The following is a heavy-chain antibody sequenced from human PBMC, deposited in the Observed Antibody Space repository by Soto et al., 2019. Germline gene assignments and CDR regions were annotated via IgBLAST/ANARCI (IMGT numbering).Heavy chain of an antibody. Sequence: QVQLVQSGAEVKKPGSSVKVSCKASGGIFSSYAISWLRQAPGQGLEWMGAVIPILGQAYYAQNFQDRVTITADESTRTADMALISLRSDDTAVYFCARIGAVGAPPGADFWGQGTLVTVSS. CDR2: VIPILGQA. V-gene: IGHV1-69*01. CDR3: ARIGAVGAPPGADF. J-gene: IGHJ4*02. CDR1: GGIFSSYA. D-gene: IGHD1-26*01.